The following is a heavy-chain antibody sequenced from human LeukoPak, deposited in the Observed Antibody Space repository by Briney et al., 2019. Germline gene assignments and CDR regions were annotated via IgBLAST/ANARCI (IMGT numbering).Heavy chain of an antibody. CDR3: ARHVPEWWELLRRSEYYFDY. J-gene: IGHJ4*02. D-gene: IGHD1-26*01. V-gene: IGHV4-39*01. CDR1: GGSISSSSYY. Sequence: KPSETLSLTCTVSGGSISSSSYYWGWIRQPPGKGLEWIGSIYYSGSTYYNPSLKSRVTISVDTSKNQFSLKLSSVTAADTAVYYCARHVPEWWELLRRSEYYFDYWGQGTLVTVSS. CDR2: IYYSGST.